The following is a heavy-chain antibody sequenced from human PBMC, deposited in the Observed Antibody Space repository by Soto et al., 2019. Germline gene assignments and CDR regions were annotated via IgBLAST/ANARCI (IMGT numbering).Heavy chain of an antibody. J-gene: IGHJ6*02. V-gene: IGHV6-1*01. Sequence: PSQTLSLTCAISGDSVASNSAAWNWLRQSPSRGLEWLGRTYYRSKWYNDYAVSVESRITINPDTSKNQFSLQLNSITPPDTALDYCARDRLRSSGWYYGRDGWDRGTTGTVSS. D-gene: IGHD6-19*01. CDR1: GDSVASNSAA. CDR2: TYYRSKWYN. CDR3: ARDRLRSSGWYYGRDG.